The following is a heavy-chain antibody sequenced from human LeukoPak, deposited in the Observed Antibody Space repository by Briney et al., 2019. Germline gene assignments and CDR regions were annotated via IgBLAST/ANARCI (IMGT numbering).Heavy chain of an antibody. Sequence: SETLSLTCTVSGGSISSSSYFWGWIRQPPGKGLEWIGSIYYSGSTYYNPSLKSRVTISVDTSKNQFSLKLSSVTAADTAVYYCIAVAPPYYYYMDVWGKGTTVTVSS. CDR2: IYYSGST. CDR3: IAVAPPYYYYMDV. V-gene: IGHV4-39*07. D-gene: IGHD6-19*01. J-gene: IGHJ6*03. CDR1: GGSISSSSYF.